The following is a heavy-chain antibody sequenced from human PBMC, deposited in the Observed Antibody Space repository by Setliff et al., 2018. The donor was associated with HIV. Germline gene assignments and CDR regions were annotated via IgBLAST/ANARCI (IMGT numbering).Heavy chain of an antibody. V-gene: IGHV4-31*01. CDR2: IYYSGST. J-gene: IGHJ3*02. CDR1: GGSISSGGYY. CDR3: ARSPLNYYDKSDAFDI. Sequence: LSLTCTVSGGSISSGGYYWSWIRQLPGKGLECIGYIYYSGSTYYNPSLKSLVTISVDTSKNQFSLKLSSVTAADTAVYYCARSPLNYYDKSDAFDIWGQGTMVTVSS. D-gene: IGHD3-22*01.